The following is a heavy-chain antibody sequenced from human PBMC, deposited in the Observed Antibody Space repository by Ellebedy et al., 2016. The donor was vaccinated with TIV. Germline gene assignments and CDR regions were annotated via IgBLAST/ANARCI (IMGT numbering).Heavy chain of an antibody. CDR2: IFYSGTT. Sequence: MPSETLSLTCTVSGGSISSSSYFWGWIRQPPGKGLEWIGSIFYSGTTYYNPSLKSRVTISVDTSKNQFSLALSSVTAADTAVYYCARILRGGSNGDYFDYWGQGTQVTASS. CDR1: GGSISSSSYF. CDR3: ARILRGGSNGDYFDY. D-gene: IGHD3-3*01. J-gene: IGHJ4*02. V-gene: IGHV4-39*07.